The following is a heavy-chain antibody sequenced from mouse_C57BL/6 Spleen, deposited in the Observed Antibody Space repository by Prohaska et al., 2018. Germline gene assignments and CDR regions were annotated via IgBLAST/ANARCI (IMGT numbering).Heavy chain of an antibody. J-gene: IGHJ4*01. CDR3: ASSNWDNAMDY. CDR1: GFTFSSYG. V-gene: IGHV5-6*01. D-gene: IGHD4-1*01. CDR2: ISSGGSYT. Sequence: EVQLVESGGDLVKPGGSLKLSCAASGFTFSSYGMSWVRQTPDKRLEWVATISSGGSYTYYPDSVKGRFTISRDNAKNTLYLQMSSLKSEDTAMYYCASSNWDNAMDYWGQGTSVTVSS.